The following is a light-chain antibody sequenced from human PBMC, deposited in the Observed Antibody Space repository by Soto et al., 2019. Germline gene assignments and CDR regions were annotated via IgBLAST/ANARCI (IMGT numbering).Light chain of an antibody. J-gene: IGLJ2*01. CDR3: CSYATPRL. V-gene: IGLV2-14*01. CDR1: KFDIGRYNY. Sequence: QSALTQPASVSGSPGQTITISCAGTKFDIGRYNYVSWYRQHPGEAPKLMIYEVSERPSGVSNRFSGSKSGNTASLTISGLQAEDEADYYCCSYATPRLFGGGTKVTVL. CDR2: EVS.